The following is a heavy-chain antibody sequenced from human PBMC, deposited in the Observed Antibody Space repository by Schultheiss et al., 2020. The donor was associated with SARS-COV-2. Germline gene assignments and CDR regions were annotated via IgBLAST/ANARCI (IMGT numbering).Heavy chain of an antibody. Sequence: SETLSLTCAVSGGSISSSNWWSWVRQPPGKGLEWIGEIYHSGSTNYNPSLKSRVTISVDKSKNQFSLKLSSVTAADTAVYYCARDRDYGDWKEGGMDVWGQGTTVTVSS. CDR2: IYHSGST. D-gene: IGHD4-17*01. CDR3: ARDRDYGDWKEGGMDV. V-gene: IGHV4-4*02. CDR1: GGSISSSNW. J-gene: IGHJ6*02.